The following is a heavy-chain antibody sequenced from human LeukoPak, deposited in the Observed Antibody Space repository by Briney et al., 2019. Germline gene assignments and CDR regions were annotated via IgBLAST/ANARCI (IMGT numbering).Heavy chain of an antibody. CDR1: GGSISSSSYY. V-gene: IGHV4-39*01. CDR3: AVGDDFWSGSPLAVRFDP. J-gene: IGHJ5*02. Sequence: SETLSLTCTVSGGSISSSSYYWGWIRQPPGKGLEWIGSIYYSGSTYYNPSLKSRVTISVDTSKNQFSLKLSSVTAADTAVYYCAVGDDFWSGSPLAVRFDPWGQGTLVTVSS. CDR2: IYYSGST. D-gene: IGHD3-3*01.